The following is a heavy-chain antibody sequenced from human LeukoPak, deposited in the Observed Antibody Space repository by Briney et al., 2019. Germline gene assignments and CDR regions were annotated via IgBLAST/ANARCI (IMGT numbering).Heavy chain of an antibody. CDR2: IYYSGST. V-gene: IGHV4-39*07. CDR1: GGSISSSSYY. J-gene: IGHJ5*02. Sequence: SETLSLTCTVSGGSISSSSYYWGWIRQPPGKGLEWIGSIYYSGSTYYNPSLKSRVTISVDTSKNQFSLKLSSVTAADTAVYYCARVKDGGSGSYYKDRDWFDPWGQGTLVTVSS. CDR3: ARVKDGGSGSYYKDRDWFDP. D-gene: IGHD3-10*01.